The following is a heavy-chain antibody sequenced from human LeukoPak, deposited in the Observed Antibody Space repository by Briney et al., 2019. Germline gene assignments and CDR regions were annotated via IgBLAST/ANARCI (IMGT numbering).Heavy chain of an antibody. V-gene: IGHV4-61*02. CDR2: IHTSGST. D-gene: IGHD5-18*01. J-gene: IGHJ4*02. CDR3: AREGGYSYGDAPLHFDY. CDR1: GGSISSGTYY. Sequence: PSETLSLTCTVSGGSISSGTYYWSWIRQPAGKGLEWIGRIHTSGSTNYNPSLKSRVTISVDTSKNQFSLKLSSVTAADTAVYHCAREGGYSYGDAPLHFDYWGQGTLVTVSS.